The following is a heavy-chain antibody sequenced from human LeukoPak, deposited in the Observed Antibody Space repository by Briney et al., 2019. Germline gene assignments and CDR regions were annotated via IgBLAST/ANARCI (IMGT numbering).Heavy chain of an antibody. CDR1: GGSFSGYY. Sequence: SETRSLTCAVYGGSFSGYYWSWIRQPPGKGLEWIGEINHSGSTNYNPSLKSRVTISVDTSKNQFSLKLSSVTAADTAVYYCASKGIAVAGTAFDIWGQGIMVTVSS. J-gene: IGHJ3*02. CDR2: INHSGST. V-gene: IGHV4-34*01. CDR3: ASKGIAVAGTAFDI. D-gene: IGHD6-19*01.